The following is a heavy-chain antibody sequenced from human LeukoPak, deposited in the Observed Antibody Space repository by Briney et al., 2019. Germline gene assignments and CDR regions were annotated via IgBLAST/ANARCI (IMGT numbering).Heavy chain of an antibody. J-gene: IGHJ4*02. D-gene: IGHD3-16*01. CDR3: ARGDDESLDH. CDR1: GYAFSSYW. CDR2: IYIDGSYT. Sequence: PGGSLKLSCKASGYAFSSYWMNWVRQAPGQGLVWVSRIYIDGSYTNYADSVKGRFTISRDNAKTTLSLHMNSLRAEDMAVYYCARGDDESLDHWGQGTLVTVSS. V-gene: IGHV3-74*01.